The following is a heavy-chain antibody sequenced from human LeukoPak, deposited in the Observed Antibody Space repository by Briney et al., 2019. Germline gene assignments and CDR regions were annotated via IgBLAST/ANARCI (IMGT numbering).Heavy chain of an antibody. CDR2: ISSSGTP. CDR1: GASISNYY. D-gene: IGHD3-3*01. J-gene: IGHJ6*03. CDR3: ARLFGVVTPRYYYMDV. Sequence: SETLSLTCTASGASISNYYWIWNRQPPGKGLEWITYISSSGTPYYNPSLKSRVTISVDTSKNQFSLKLSSVTAADTALYFCARLFGVVTPRYYYMDVWGQGTTVTVSS. V-gene: IGHV4-59*01.